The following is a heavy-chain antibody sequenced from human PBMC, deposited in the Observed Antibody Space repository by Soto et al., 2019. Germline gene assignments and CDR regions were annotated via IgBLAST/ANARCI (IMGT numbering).Heavy chain of an antibody. CDR2: IIHSGST. Sequence: SETLSLTCAVYGGSFSGYYWSWIRQPPGKGLEWIGEIIHSGSTTYNPSLKSRVTISVDTSKNQFSLKLSSVTAADTAFYYCAREGALLFGGNSDYYSTMDVWGQGTTVT. D-gene: IGHD2-21*02. V-gene: IGHV4-34*12. CDR1: GGSFSGYY. CDR3: AREGALLFGGNSDYYSTMDV. J-gene: IGHJ6*02.